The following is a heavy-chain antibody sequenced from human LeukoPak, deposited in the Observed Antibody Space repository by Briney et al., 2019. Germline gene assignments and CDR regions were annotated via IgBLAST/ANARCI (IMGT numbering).Heavy chain of an antibody. Sequence: PSETLSLTCAVYGGSFSGYYWSWIRQPPGRGLEWIGEINHSGSTNYNPPLKSRVTISVDTSTNQFSLKLSSVTAADTAVYYCARGWRYASYSSSSRWFDPWGQGTLVTVSS. CDR3: ARGWRYASYSSSSRWFDP. CDR1: GGSFSGYY. CDR2: INHSGST. V-gene: IGHV4-34*01. D-gene: IGHD6-6*01. J-gene: IGHJ5*02.